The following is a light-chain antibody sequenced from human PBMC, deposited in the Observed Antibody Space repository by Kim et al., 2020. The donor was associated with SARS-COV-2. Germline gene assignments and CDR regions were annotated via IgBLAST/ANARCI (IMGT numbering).Light chain of an antibody. CDR1: SSDIGAYKY. Sequence: QSALTQPPSASGSPGQSVTISCTGTSSDIGAYKYVSWYQQHPDKAPKLMIYEVNRRPSGVPDRFSGSKSGNTASLTVSGLQAEDEADYYCTSYAGSNNLDVFGTGTKVTVL. V-gene: IGLV2-8*01. J-gene: IGLJ1*01. CDR2: EVN. CDR3: TSYAGSNNLDV.